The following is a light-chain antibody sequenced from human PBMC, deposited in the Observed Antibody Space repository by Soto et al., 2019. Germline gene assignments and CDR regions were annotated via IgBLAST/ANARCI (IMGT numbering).Light chain of an antibody. Sequence: DIQMTQSPSSLSASVGDRVTITCRASQSIRYYLNWYQQKPGKAPKLLIYTAYSLLSGVPSRFSGSGSGTDFTLTITSLQPEDFATYYCQQSHSTPRTFGQGTKVDIK. V-gene: IGKV1-39*01. CDR1: QSIRYY. J-gene: IGKJ1*01. CDR2: TAY. CDR3: QQSHSTPRT.